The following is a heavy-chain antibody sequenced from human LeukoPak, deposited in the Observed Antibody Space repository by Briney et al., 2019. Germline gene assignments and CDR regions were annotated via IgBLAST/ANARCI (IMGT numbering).Heavy chain of an antibody. CDR3: AVTTRPGIAAAVDY. Sequence: GASVTVSCTASGYTFTSYDINWVRQATGQGLEWMGWMNPNSGNTSYAQKFQGRVTMTRDTSTSTVYMELSSLRSEDTAVYYCAVTTRPGIAAAVDYWGQGTLVTVSS. CDR2: MNPNSGNT. CDR1: GYTFTSYD. V-gene: IGHV1-8*01. J-gene: IGHJ4*02. D-gene: IGHD6-13*01.